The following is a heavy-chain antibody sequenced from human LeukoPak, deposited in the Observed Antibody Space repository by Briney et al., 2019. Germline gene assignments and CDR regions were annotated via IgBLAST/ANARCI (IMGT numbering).Heavy chain of an antibody. J-gene: IGHJ4*02. Sequence: GGSLRLSCAASGFTLSSYSMNWVRQAPGKGLEWVSSISSSSSYIYYADSVKGRFTISRDNAKNSLYLQMNSLRAEDTAVYYCARDLRGVFDYWGQGTLVTVSS. CDR2: ISSSSSYI. CDR3: ARDLRGVFDY. CDR1: GFTLSSYS. D-gene: IGHD3-10*01. V-gene: IGHV3-21*01.